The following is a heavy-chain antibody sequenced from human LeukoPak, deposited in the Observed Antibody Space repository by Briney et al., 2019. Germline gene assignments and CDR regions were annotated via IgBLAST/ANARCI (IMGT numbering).Heavy chain of an antibody. D-gene: IGHD3-3*01. CDR1: GFTFSTNA. Sequence: GGSLRLSCLTSGFTFSTNAMSWVRQAPGKGLEWVSVIYSGGSTYYADSVKGRFTISRDNSKNTLYLQMNSLRAEDTAVYYCARVAWFDFWSGYFDYWGQGTLVTVSS. CDR2: IYSGGST. J-gene: IGHJ4*02. CDR3: ARVAWFDFWSGYFDY. V-gene: IGHV3-53*01.